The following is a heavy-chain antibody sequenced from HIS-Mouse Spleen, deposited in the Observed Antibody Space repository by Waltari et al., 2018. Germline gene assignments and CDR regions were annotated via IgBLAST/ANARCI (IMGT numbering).Heavy chain of an antibody. CDR2: IYYSGST. D-gene: IGHD6-13*01. CDR3: AREIPYSSSWYDWYFDL. V-gene: IGHV4-39*07. Sequence: QLQLQESAPGWVKPSGTWSSTGMVSGGSISSSGYYWAWIRQPPGKGLEGMGSIYYSGSTYYNPSLKSRVTISVDTSKNQFSLKLSSVTAADTAVYYCAREIPYSSSWYDWYFDLWGRGTLVTVSS. J-gene: IGHJ2*01. CDR1: GGSISSSGYY.